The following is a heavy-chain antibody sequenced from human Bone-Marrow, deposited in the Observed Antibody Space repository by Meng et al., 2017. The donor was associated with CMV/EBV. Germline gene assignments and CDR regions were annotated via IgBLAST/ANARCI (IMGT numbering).Heavy chain of an antibody. J-gene: IGHJ4*02. D-gene: IGHD6-13*01. V-gene: IGHV4-39*07. CDR3: GGDVWQQLVDSH. CDR2: IYYSGST. CDR1: GGSISSSSYY. Sequence: SETLSLTCTVSGGSISSSSYYWGWIRQPPGKGLEWIGSIYYSGSTYYSPSLKSRATISLDTSRNQFSLKLTSVTAADTAVYYCGGDVWQQLVDSHWGQGTLVTVSS.